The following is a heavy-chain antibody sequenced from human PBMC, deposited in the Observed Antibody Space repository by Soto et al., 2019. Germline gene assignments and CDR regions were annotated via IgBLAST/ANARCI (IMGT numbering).Heavy chain of an antibody. Sequence: ASVKVSCKASGYTFTGYYMHWVRQAPGQGLEWMGWINPNSGGTNYAQKFQGRVTMTRDTSISTAYMELSRLRSDDTAVYYCARRAYYDFWRGYVGRDCWGQGTMVTFSS. CDR1: GYTFTGYY. CDR3: ARRAYYDFWRGYVGRDC. D-gene: IGHD3-3*01. CDR2: INPNSGGT. J-gene: IGHJ4*02. V-gene: IGHV1-2*02.